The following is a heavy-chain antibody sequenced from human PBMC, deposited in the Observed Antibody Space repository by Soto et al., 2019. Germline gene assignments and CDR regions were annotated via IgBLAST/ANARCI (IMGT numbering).Heavy chain of an antibody. J-gene: IGHJ6*02. CDR2: ISGSGGST. CDR1: GFTFSSYA. V-gene: IGHV3-23*01. Sequence: EVQLLESGGGLVQPGGSLRLSCAASGFTFSSYAMSWVRQAPGKGLEWVSAISGSGGSTYYADSVKGRFTISGDNSKNTLYLQRTSLRAEDTAVYYCAKGVSRLLYYYGMDVWCQGTTVTVSS. D-gene: IGHD3-22*01. CDR3: AKGVSRLLYYYGMDV.